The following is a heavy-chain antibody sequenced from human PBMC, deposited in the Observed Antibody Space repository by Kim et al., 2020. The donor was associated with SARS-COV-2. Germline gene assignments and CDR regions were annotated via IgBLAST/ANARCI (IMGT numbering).Heavy chain of an antibody. CDR2: INTNTGNP. V-gene: IGHV7-4-1*02. CDR3: ARDRATRQQLVLFRPRDY. D-gene: IGHD6-13*01. Sequence: ASVKVSCKASGYTFTSYAMNWVRQAPGQGLEWMGWINTNTGNPTYAQGFTGRFVFSLDTSVSTAYLQISSLKAEDTAVYYCARDRATRQQLVLFRPRDYWGQGTLGTVSS. CDR1: GYTFTSYA. J-gene: IGHJ4*02.